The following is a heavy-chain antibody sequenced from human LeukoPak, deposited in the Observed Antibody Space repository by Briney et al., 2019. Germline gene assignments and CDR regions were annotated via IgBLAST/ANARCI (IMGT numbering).Heavy chain of an antibody. Sequence: PGGSLRLSCAASGFTFSSYEMNWVRQAPGKGLEWVSYISSSGSTIYYADSVKGRFTISRDNAKNSLYLQMNSLRAEDTAVYYCAGGDYYYYYSMDAWGKGTTVTVSS. CDR3: AGGDYYYYYSMDA. D-gene: IGHD3-10*01. CDR2: ISSSGSTI. J-gene: IGHJ6*04. V-gene: IGHV3-48*03. CDR1: GFTFSSYE.